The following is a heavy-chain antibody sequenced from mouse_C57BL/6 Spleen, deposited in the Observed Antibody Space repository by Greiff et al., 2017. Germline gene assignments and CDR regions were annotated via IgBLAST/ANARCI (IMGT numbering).Heavy chain of an antibody. V-gene: IGHV1-54*01. CDR2: INPGSGGT. J-gene: IGHJ4*01. CDR1: GYAFTNYL. D-gene: IGHD1-1*01. CDR3: ARSRYYGSSHYAMDY. Sequence: VQLQQSGAELVRPGTSVKVSCKASGYAFTNYLIEWVKQRPGQGLAWIGVINPGSGGTNYNEKFKGKATLTADKSSSTAYMQLSSLTSEDSAVYFCARSRYYGSSHYAMDYWGQGTSVTVSS.